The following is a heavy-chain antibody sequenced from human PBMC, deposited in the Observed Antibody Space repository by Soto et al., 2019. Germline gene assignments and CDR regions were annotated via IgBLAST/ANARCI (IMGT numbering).Heavy chain of an antibody. Sequence: GESLKISCKGSGYSFTSYWIGWVRQMPGKGLEWMGIIYPGDSDTRYSPSFQGQVTISADKSISTAYLQWSSLRASDTAMYYCARLVVDSSSWDTGYYYYYGMDVWGQGTTVTVSS. CDR1: GYSFTSYW. CDR3: ARLVVDSSSWDTGYYYYYGMDV. V-gene: IGHV5-51*01. J-gene: IGHJ6*01. D-gene: IGHD6-13*01. CDR2: IYPGDSDT.